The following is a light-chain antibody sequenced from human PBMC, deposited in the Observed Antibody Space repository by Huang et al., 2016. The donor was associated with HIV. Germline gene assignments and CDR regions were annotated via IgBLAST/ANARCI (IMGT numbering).Light chain of an antibody. V-gene: IGKV2-28*01. CDR3: MQSLQTPPT. J-gene: IGKJ1*01. CDR1: GSLLYTNGFRY. Sequence: DIVMSQSPLSLTVTPGEPASISCKSNGSLLYTNGFRYLNWYLQKPGLSPRLLIYLGSNRASGVPDRFSGSGTGIEFTLTISRVEADDVGVYYCMQSLQTPPTFGQGTKVEI. CDR2: LGS.